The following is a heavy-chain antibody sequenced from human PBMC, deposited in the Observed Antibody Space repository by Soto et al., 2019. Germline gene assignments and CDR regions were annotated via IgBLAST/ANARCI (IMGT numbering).Heavy chain of an antibody. Sequence: PSQTLSLTCAISGDSVSESSVSWNWIRQSPSRGLEWLGRTNYGSMWSYAYAESVKSRMNITADTSKNQFSLHLTSVTAEDTAVYYCARGRDTAMAGVYYYYGMDVWGQGTTVTVSS. CDR1: GDSVSESSVS. D-gene: IGHD5-18*01. V-gene: IGHV6-1*01. CDR2: TNYGSMWSY. CDR3: ARGRDTAMAGVYYYYGMDV. J-gene: IGHJ6*02.